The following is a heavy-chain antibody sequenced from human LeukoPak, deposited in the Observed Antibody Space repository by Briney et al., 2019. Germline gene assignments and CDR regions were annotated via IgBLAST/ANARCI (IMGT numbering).Heavy chain of an antibody. CDR2: ISRSSSTI. CDR3: ARGAARMVEMGTIISFHF. D-gene: IGHD5-24*01. J-gene: IGHJ4*02. Sequence: GGSLRLSCTASRLTFTNYSMNWVRQAPGKGLEWVSYISRSSSTIYYADSVKGRFTISRDNAKNSLYLQMNSLRAEDTAVYYCARGAARMVEMGTIISFHFWGQGTLVTVSS. CDR1: RLTFTNYS. V-gene: IGHV3-48*04.